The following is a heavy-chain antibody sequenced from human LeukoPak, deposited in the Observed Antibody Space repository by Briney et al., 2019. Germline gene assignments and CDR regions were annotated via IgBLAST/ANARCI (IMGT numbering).Heavy chain of an antibody. J-gene: IGHJ5*02. CDR2: ISAYNGNT. Sequence: GASVKVSCKASGYTFTSYGISWVRQAPGQGLEWMGWISAYNGNTNYAQKLQGRVTMTTDTSTSTAYMELRSLRSDDTAVYYCARDGESSGWYFNWFDPWGQGTLVTVSS. CDR1: GYTFTSYG. V-gene: IGHV1-18*01. CDR3: ARDGESSGWYFNWFDP. D-gene: IGHD6-19*01.